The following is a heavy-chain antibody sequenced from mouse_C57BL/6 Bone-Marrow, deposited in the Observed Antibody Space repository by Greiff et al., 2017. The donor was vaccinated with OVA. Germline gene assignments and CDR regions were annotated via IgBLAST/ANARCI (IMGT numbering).Heavy chain of an antibody. CDR3: ARSITTVVATDY. D-gene: IGHD1-1*01. CDR2: INPSSGYT. J-gene: IGHJ2*01. Sequence: VQGVESGAELAKPGASVKLSCKASGYTFTSYWMHWVKQRPGQGLEWIGYINPSSGYTKYNQKFKDKATLTADKSSSTAYMQLSSLTYEDSAVYYCARSITTVVATDYWGQGTTLTVSS. CDR1: GYTFTSYW. V-gene: IGHV1-7*01.